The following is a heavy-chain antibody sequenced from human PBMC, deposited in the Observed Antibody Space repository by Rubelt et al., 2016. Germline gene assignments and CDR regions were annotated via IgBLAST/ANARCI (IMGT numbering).Heavy chain of an antibody. CDR3: AGDARITGTYYFDY. CDR1: GGTFSSYA. Sequence: QVQLVQSGAEVKKPGSSVKVSCKASGGTFSSYAISWVRQAPGQGLEWMGGIIPILGIANYAQKFQGRVTITADKSTSQAYMELSSLRSENTAVYYCAGDARITGTYYFDYWGQGTLVTVSS. V-gene: IGHV1-69*10. D-gene: IGHD1-20*01. J-gene: IGHJ4*02. CDR2: IIPILGIA.